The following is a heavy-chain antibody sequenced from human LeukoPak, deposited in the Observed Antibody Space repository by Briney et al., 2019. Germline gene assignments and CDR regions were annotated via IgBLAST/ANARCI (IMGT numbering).Heavy chain of an antibody. Sequence: KTSETLSLTCTVSGGSISSYYWSWIRQPPGKGLEWIGSLYYSGSTYYNPSLKSRVTISVDTSKNQFSLKLSSVTAADTAVYYCASGVRDVWGQGTTVTVSS. CDR3: ASGVRDV. V-gene: IGHV4-59*05. CDR1: GGSISSYY. CDR2: LYYSGST. J-gene: IGHJ6*02. D-gene: IGHD1-1*01.